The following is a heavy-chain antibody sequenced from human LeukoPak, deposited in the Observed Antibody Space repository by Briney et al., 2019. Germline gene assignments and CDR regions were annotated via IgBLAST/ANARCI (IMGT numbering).Heavy chain of an antibody. V-gene: IGHV1-2*02. CDR3: ARRKGDYGGNPIDY. Sequence: ASVKVSCKASGYTFTGYYMHWVRQAPGQSLEGMGWINPNSGGTNYAQKFQGRVTMTRDTSISTAYMELSRLRSDDTAVYYCARRKGDYGGNPIDYWGQGTLVTVSS. J-gene: IGHJ4*02. D-gene: IGHD4-23*01. CDR1: GYTFTGYY. CDR2: INPNSGGT.